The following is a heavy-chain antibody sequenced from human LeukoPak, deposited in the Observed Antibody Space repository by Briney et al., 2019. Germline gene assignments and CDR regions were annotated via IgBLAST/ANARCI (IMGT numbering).Heavy chain of an antibody. CDR2: IYTSGST. CDR1: GGSISNGSDY. Sequence: PSETLSLTCAVSGGSISNGSDYWTWIRQPAGKGLEWVGRIYTSGSTDYNPSLKSRVIISLDTSKNQFSLKLSAVTAADTAVYYCARENGDFHFYYYYYNIDIWGKGTTVTISS. J-gene: IGHJ6*03. D-gene: IGHD4-17*01. CDR3: ARENGDFHFYYYYYNIDI. V-gene: IGHV4-61*02.